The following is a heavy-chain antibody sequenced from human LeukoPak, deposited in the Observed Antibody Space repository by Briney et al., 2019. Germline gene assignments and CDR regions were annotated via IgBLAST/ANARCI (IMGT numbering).Heavy chain of an antibody. CDR2: IYYSGST. CDR3: AARPGDYYDSSGYRGFEYFQH. D-gene: IGHD3-22*01. CDR1: GGSISSYY. V-gene: IGHV4-59*01. J-gene: IGHJ1*01. Sequence: SETLSLTCTVSGGSISSYYWSWIRQPPGKGLEWIGYIYYSGSTNYNPSLKSRVTISVDTYENQFSLKLSSVTAADTAVYYCAARPGDYYDSSGYRGFEYFQHWGQGTLVTVSS.